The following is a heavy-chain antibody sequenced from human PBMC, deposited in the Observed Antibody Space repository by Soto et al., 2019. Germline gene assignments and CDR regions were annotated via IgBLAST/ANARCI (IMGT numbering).Heavy chain of an antibody. CDR1: GFTFRSYA. CDR2: ISEKGDTK. V-gene: IGHV3-23*01. D-gene: IGHD3-3*01. J-gene: IGHJ6*02. Sequence: EVQLLESGGGLVQPGGSLRLSCAASGFTFRSYAMAWVRQAPGTGLEWVSGISEKGDTKNYADPVRGRFTISRDNSMNTLDLLMNSLRAEDTAVSYCVKDRATIFGVVWKYGMEVWGQGTTVYVSS. CDR3: VKDRATIFGVVWKYGMEV.